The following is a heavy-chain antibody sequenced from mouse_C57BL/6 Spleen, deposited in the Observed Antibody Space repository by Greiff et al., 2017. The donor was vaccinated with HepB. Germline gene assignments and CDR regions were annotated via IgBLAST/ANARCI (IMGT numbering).Heavy chain of an antibody. J-gene: IGHJ4*01. CDR1: GFSFNTYA. D-gene: IGHD4-1*01. Sequence: EVQLQQSGGGLVQPKGSLKLSCAASGFSFNTYAMNWVRQAPGKGLEWVARIRSKSNNYATYYAESVKDRFTISRDDSESMLYLQMNNLKTEDTAMYYCVRHPGTGGAMDDWGQGTSVTVSS. CDR2: IRSKSNNYAT. CDR3: VRHPGTGGAMDD. V-gene: IGHV10-1*01.